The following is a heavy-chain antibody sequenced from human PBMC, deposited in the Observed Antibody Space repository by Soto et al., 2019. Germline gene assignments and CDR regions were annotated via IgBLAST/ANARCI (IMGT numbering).Heavy chain of an antibody. J-gene: IGHJ4*02. CDR1: GFSFSSYA. D-gene: IGHD6-6*01. CDR2: ISDSGGST. V-gene: IGHV3-23*01. Sequence: PGGSLRLSCAASGFSFSSYAMSWVRQGPGKGLEWVSAISDSGGSTYYADSVKGRFTISRGNSKSTLYLQMNSLRAEDTAIYYCARSSSSSGPWGRGTLVTVSS. CDR3: ARSSSSSGP.